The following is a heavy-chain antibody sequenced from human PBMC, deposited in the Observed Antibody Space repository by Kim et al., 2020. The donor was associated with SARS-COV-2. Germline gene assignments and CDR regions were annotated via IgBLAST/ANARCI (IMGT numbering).Heavy chain of an antibody. J-gene: IGHJ4*01. Sequence: GGSLRLSCAASGFTFDDYAMHWVRQAPGKGLEWVSGISWNSGSIGYADSVKGRFTISRDNAKNSLYLQMNSLRAEDTALYYCAKSAKWGRWLQLRPAYF. CDR3: AKSAKWGRWLQLRPAYF. CDR1: GFTFDDYA. V-gene: IGHV3-9*01. CDR2: ISWNSGSI. D-gene: IGHD5-12*01.